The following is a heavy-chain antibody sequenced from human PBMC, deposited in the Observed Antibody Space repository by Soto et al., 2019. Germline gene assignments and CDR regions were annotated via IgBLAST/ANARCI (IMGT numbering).Heavy chain of an antibody. CDR2: IYYSGST. CDR3: ARADGEYYDFWSGYWDQYYFDY. V-gene: IGHV4-31*03. Sequence: SETLSLTCTVSGGSISSGGYYWSWIRQHPGKGLEWIGYIYYSGSTYYNPSLKSRVTISVDTSKNQFSLKLSSVTAADTAVYYCARADGEYYDFWSGYWDQYYFDYWG. D-gene: IGHD3-3*01. CDR1: GGSISSGGYY. J-gene: IGHJ4*01.